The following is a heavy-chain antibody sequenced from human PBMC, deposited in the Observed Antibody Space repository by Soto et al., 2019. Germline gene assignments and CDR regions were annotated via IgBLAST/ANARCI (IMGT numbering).Heavy chain of an antibody. CDR1: RFRLGEYA. J-gene: IGHJ4*02. CDR2: IRNTAYGGTT. CDR3: ARGRFGYYGL. V-gene: IGHV3-49*03. Sequence: LSRRLSCIFARFRLGEYALNLFRQAPGKGLEWVDFIRNTAYGGTTDYAGYVKGRFTISRDDSKSIVYLQMNSLQPEARAVYYCARGRFGYYGLWGLGTRETVS. D-gene: IGHD3-22*01.